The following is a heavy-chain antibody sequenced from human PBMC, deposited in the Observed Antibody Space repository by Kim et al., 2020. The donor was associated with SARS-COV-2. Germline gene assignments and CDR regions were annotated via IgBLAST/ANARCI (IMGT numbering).Heavy chain of an antibody. D-gene: IGHD3-22*01. CDR3: ARTTVVMESYYFDY. J-gene: IGHJ4*02. V-gene: IGHV1-69*04. Sequence: SVKVSCRASGGSFTSYAFTWVRQAPGQGLEWMGRITPIVGFTKNAQRFKDRVRITADKSTSTAYMELSSLRSEDTAVYYCARTTVVMESYYFDYWGQGTLVTVSS. CDR2: ITPIVGFT. CDR1: GGSFTSYA.